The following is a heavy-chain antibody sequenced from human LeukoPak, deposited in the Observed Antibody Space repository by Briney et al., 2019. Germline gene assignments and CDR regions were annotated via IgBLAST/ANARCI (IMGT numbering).Heavy chain of an antibody. CDR3: ARHVDSSGWYRSYFDY. Sequence: SETLSLTCAVYGESFSNYYWSWIRQAPGKGLEWIGEINQSGSADYNPSLKSRVTISVDTSKNQFSLKLSSVSAADTAVYYCARHVDSSGWYRSYFDYWGQGTLVTVSS. J-gene: IGHJ4*02. D-gene: IGHD3-22*01. CDR1: GESFSNYY. V-gene: IGHV4-34*01. CDR2: INQSGSA.